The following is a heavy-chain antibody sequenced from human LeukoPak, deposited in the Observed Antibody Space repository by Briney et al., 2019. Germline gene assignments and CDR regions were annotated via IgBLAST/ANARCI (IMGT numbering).Heavy chain of an antibody. CDR2: IYYSGST. D-gene: IGHD3-22*01. CDR1: GGSISSYY. CDR3: ARESYYDSSGYSHDAFDI. Sequence: SETLSLTCTVSGGSISSYYWSWIRQPPGKGLEWIGYIYYSGSTNYNPSLKSRVTISVDTSKNQFSLRLSSVTAADTAVYYCARESYYDSSGYSHDAFDIWGQGTMVTVSS. V-gene: IGHV4-59*01. J-gene: IGHJ3*02.